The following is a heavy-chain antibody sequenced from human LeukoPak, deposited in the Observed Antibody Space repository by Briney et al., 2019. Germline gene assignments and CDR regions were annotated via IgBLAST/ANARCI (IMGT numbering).Heavy chain of an antibody. D-gene: IGHD6-6*01. Sequence: ASVKVSCKASGYTFTGYYMHWVRQAPGQGLEWMGWINPNSGGTNCAQKFQGRVTMTRDTSISTAYMELSRLRSDDTAVYYCARRSGIAARDAFDIWGQGTMVTVSS. V-gene: IGHV1-2*02. CDR3: ARRSGIAARDAFDI. CDR2: INPNSGGT. J-gene: IGHJ3*02. CDR1: GYTFTGYY.